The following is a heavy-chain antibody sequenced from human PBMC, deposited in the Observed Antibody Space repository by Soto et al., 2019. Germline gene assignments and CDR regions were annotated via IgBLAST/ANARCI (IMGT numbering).Heavy chain of an antibody. CDR1: GYTFTCYY. J-gene: IGHJ4*02. Sequence: SGKVSCNACGYTFTCYYMLWVRQAPGQGLEWMGIINPSGGSTSYAQKFQGRVTMTRDTSTSTVYMELSSLRSEDTAVYYCAREPKYSSSRFLDYWRQGSLVTVTS. D-gene: IGHD6-6*01. CDR2: INPSGGST. V-gene: IGHV1-46*01. CDR3: AREPKYSSSRFLDY.